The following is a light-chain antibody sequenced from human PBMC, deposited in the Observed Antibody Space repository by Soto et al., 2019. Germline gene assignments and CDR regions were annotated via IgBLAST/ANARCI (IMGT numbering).Light chain of an antibody. V-gene: IGLV2-14*01. Sequence: QSALTQPASVSGSPGQSITISCSGTRSDIGSYNYVAWYQQFPGKTPKISIYGVSNRPSGVSSRFSGSKSGNTASLTISGLQAEDEADYYCISYTGSSTSYVFGSGTKV. CDR2: GVS. CDR1: RSDIGSYNY. CDR3: ISYTGSSTSYV. J-gene: IGLJ1*01.